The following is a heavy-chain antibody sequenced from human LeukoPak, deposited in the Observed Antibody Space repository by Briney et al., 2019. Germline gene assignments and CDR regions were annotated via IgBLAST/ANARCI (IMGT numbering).Heavy chain of an antibody. CDR3: AGLSSIAARPGWFDP. J-gene: IGHJ5*02. CDR2: INPKSRGT. V-gene: IGHV1-2*02. D-gene: IGHD6-6*01. CDR1: ANTFTDYY. Sequence: ASVKVSCKAPANTFTDYYVHWVRQAPGQGLEWMGWINPKSRGTNYAQKFQGRVTMTRDTSISTVYMEVNRLTSDDTAMYYCAGLSSIAARPGWFDPWGQGTLVTVSS.